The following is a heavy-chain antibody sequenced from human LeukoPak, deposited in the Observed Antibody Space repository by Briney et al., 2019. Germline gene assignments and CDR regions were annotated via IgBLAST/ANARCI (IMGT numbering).Heavy chain of an antibody. J-gene: IGHJ6*03. D-gene: IGHD2-2*01. CDR3: ARNVVVPAAHYYYYMDV. CDR2: IYTSGST. CDR1: GGSISSYY. Sequence: PSETLSLTCTVSGGSISSYYWSWIRQPAGEGLEWIGRIYTSGSTNYNPSLKSRVTMSVDTSKNQFSLKLSSVTAADTAVYYCARNVVVPAAHYYYYMDVWGKGTTATVSS. V-gene: IGHV4-4*07.